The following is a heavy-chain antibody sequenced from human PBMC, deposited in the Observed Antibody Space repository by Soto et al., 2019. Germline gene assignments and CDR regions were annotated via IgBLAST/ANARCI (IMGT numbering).Heavy chain of an antibody. CDR2: IYPGDSDT. Sequence: GESLKISCKGSGYSFTSYWISWVRQMPGKGLEWMGIIYPGDSDTRYSPSFQGQVTISADKSISTAYLQWSSLKASDTAMYYCARTLIAVAGTGNYYYGMDVWGQGTTVTVSS. V-gene: IGHV5-51*01. D-gene: IGHD6-19*01. CDR1: GYSFTSYW. J-gene: IGHJ6*02. CDR3: ARTLIAVAGTGNYYYGMDV.